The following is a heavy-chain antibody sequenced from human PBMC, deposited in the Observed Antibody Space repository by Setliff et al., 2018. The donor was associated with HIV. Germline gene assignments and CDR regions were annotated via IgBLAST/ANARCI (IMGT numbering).Heavy chain of an antibody. J-gene: IGHJ4*02. D-gene: IGHD6-13*01. CDR2: ISWDGGSA. V-gene: IGHV3-43D*03. CDR1: GFTFDDYA. CDR3: AALGYSSTWNY. Sequence: SCAASGFTFDDYAMHWVRQATGKGLEWVSVISWDGGSADYADSVKGRFTISRDNSKSSLFLQMDSPRAEDTAFYYCAALGYSSTWNYWGQGTLVTVSS.